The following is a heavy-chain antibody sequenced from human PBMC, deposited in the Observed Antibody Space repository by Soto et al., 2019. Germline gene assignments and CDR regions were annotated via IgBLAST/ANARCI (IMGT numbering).Heavy chain of an antibody. D-gene: IGHD1-26*01. CDR2: ISYDGSNR. CDR1: GFTFRNYP. J-gene: IGHJ3*02. V-gene: IGHV3-30-3*01. Sequence: PGGSLRLSCAASGFTFRNYPMNWVRQAPDKGLQWVAVISYDGSNRDYADSVRGRFTISRDNSKNTLYLQMNSLRPEDTAVYYCAQLLGGSYAFEIWGQGTMVTV. CDR3: AQLLGGSYAFEI.